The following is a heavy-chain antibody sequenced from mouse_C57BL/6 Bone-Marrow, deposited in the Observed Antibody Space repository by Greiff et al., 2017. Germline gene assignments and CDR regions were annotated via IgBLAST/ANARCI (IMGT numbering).Heavy chain of an antibody. CDR1: GFNIKDYY. D-gene: IGHD1-1*01. Sequence: EVMLVESGAELVKPGASVKLSCTASGFNIKDYYMHWVKQRTEQGLEWIGRIDPEDGETKYAPKFQGKATITADTSSNTAYLQLSSLTSEDTAVYYCARCPLITTVVEGYFDVWGTGTTVTVSS. CDR2: IDPEDGET. CDR3: ARCPLITTVVEGYFDV. J-gene: IGHJ1*03. V-gene: IGHV14-2*01.